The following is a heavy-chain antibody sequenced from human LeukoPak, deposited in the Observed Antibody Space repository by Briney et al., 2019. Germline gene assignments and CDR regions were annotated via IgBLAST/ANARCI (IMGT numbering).Heavy chain of an antibody. J-gene: IGHJ4*02. V-gene: IGHV4-34*01. CDR1: GGSVSGNY. CDR3: ARRRWLQPADY. CDR2: INHSGST. D-gene: IGHD5-24*01. Sequence: SETLSLTCAVYGGSVSGNYWSWIRQPQGKGLEWIGEINHSGSTNYNPSLKSRVTISVDTSKNQFSLKLSSVTAADTAVYYCARRRWLQPADYWGQGTLVTVSS.